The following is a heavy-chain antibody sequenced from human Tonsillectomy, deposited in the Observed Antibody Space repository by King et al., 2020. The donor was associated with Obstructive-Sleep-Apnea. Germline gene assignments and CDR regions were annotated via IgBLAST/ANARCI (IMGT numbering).Heavy chain of an antibody. V-gene: IGHV4-61*01. D-gene: IGHD3-9*01. J-gene: IGHJ6*02. Sequence: VQLQESGPGLVKPSETLSLTCTVSGDSVSSGNYYWSWIRQPPGKGAEWIGYTYYNGRTKYNPALKSRGTISVDMSKNQFSLNLSSVTAADTAGYYCARDYDIGWLAMDVWGQGTTVTVSS. CDR2: TYYNGRT. CDR3: ARDYDIGWLAMDV. CDR1: GDSVSSGNYY.